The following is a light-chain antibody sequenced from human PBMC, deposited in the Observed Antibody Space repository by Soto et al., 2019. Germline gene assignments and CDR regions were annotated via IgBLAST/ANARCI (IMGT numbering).Light chain of an antibody. Sequence: DIVLTQAPATLSLSPGERATLSCRASQSLSSSYLAWYQQKPGQAPRLLIYGTSIRATGIPDRFSGSGSGTDFTLTITRLEPEDFAVYYCQRFGTSPPWTFGQGTKVEFK. CDR2: GTS. CDR1: QSLSSSY. V-gene: IGKV3-20*01. CDR3: QRFGTSPPWT. J-gene: IGKJ1*01.